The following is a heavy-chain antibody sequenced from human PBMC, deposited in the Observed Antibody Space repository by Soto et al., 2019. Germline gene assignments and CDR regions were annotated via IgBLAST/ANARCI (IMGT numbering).Heavy chain of an antibody. D-gene: IGHD3-16*02. J-gene: IGHJ3*02. Sequence: GGSLRLSCAASGFIFSSYWMSWVRQAPGKGLEWVANIKQDGSEKYYADSVKGRFTISRDNSKNTLYLQMNSLRAEDTAVYYCAKDLARQPALAFDIWGQGTMVTVSS. CDR1: GFIFSSYW. CDR2: IKQDGSEK. CDR3: AKDLARQPALAFDI. V-gene: IGHV3-7*05.